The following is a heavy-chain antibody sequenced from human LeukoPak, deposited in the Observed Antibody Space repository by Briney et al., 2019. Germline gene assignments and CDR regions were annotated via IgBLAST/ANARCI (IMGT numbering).Heavy chain of an antibody. Sequence: GGSLRLSCEASGFMLSVYYMSWFCLAPGKGLEWIGYISPTGSYTTYADSVRGRFTISRDNAKNLLFLQMNDLTADDTAVYYCARKLGGAQCGGDCFFDHWGQGTRVAVSS. CDR2: ISPTGSYT. V-gene: IGHV3-11*03. D-gene: IGHD2-21*02. CDR3: ARKLGGAQCGGDCFFDH. J-gene: IGHJ4*02. CDR1: GFMLSVYY.